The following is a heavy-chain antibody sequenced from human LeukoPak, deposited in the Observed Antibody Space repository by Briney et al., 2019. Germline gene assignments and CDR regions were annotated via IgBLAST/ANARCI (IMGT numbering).Heavy chain of an antibody. CDR1: GFNFNDYA. V-gene: IGHV3-43D*03. CDR3: ARGTFSAGPHWYYYYYMDV. D-gene: IGHD2-15*01. Sequence: PGGSLRLSCAVSGFNFNDYAMHWVRQAPGKGLEWLSFITSDGGSTHYADSVKGRFTMSRDNSKNSLSLQMLSLRVEDSALYYCARGTFSAGPHWYYYYYMDVWGKGTTVTVSS. CDR2: ITSDGGST. J-gene: IGHJ6*03.